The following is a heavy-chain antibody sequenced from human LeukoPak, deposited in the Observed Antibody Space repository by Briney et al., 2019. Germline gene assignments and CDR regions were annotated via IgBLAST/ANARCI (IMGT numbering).Heavy chain of an antibody. CDR3: AREVGYYDILTGYYKSRFDP. V-gene: IGHV3-21*01. J-gene: IGHJ5*02. CDR1: GFTFSSYS. CDR2: ISSSSYI. Sequence: PGGSLRLSCAASGFTFSSYSMNWVRQAPGKGLEWVSSISSSSYIYYADSVKGRFTISRDNAKNSLYLQMNSLRAEDTAVYYCAREVGYYDILTGYYKSRFDPWGQGTLVTVSS. D-gene: IGHD3-9*01.